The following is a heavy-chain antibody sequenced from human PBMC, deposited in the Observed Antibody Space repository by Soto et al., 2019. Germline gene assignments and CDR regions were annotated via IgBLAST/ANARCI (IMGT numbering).Heavy chain of an antibody. CDR2: IKQDGSEK. V-gene: IGHV3-7*01. D-gene: IGHD2-2*01. CDR1: GFTFSSYW. J-gene: IGHJ4*02. Sequence: GGSLRLSCAASGFTFSSYWMSWVRQAPGKGLEWVANIKQDGSEKYYGDSVKGRFTISRDNAKNSLYLQMNSLRAEDTAVYYCARVFGWYQLDFDYWGQGTLVTVSS. CDR3: ARVFGWYQLDFDY.